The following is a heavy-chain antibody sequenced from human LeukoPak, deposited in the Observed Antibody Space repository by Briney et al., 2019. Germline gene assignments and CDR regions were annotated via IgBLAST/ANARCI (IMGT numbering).Heavy chain of an antibody. CDR2: IKQDGSEK. CDR1: GFTFSTYD. D-gene: IGHD3-10*02. J-gene: IGHJ6*02. CDR3: AAMFGELLPNYYYYGMDV. Sequence: GGSLRLSCAASGFTFSTYDMSWVRQAPGKGLEWVANIKQDGSEKYYVDSVKGRFTISRDNAKNSLYLQMNSLRAEDTAVYYCAAMFGELLPNYYYYGMDVWGQGTTVTVSS. V-gene: IGHV3-7*01.